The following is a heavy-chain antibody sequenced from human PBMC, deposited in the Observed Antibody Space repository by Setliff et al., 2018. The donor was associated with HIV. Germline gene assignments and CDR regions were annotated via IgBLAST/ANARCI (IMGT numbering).Heavy chain of an antibody. J-gene: IGHJ3*02. Sequence: PSETLSLTCAVYGGSFTAYHWSWIRQPPGRGLEWIAEINHSGGTNHNPSLKSRITISVDTSKKQVSLKLTSVTAADTAIYYCARAGNFGDWDGFDIWGQGTMVTVS. D-gene: IGHD3-10*01. CDR2: INHSGGT. CDR3: ARAGNFGDWDGFDI. CDR1: GGSFTAYH. V-gene: IGHV4-34*01.